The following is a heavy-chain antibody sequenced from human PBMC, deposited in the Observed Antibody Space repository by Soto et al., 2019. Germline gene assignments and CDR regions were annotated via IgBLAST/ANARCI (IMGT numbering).Heavy chain of an antibody. Sequence: GGSLRLSCAASGFTFSSYGMHWVRQAPGKGLEWVAVISYDGSNKYCADSVKGRFTISRDNSKNTLYLQMNSLRAEDTAVYYCAKHGEQLVSFYYFDYWRQGTLVTVSS. CDR1: GFTFSSYG. CDR3: AKHGEQLVSFYYFDY. D-gene: IGHD6-6*01. J-gene: IGHJ4*02. V-gene: IGHV3-30*18. CDR2: ISYDGSNK.